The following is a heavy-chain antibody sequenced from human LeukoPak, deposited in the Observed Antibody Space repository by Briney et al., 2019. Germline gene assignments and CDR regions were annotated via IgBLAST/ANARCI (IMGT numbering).Heavy chain of an antibody. CDR3: AKAGYSSSWYYFDY. Sequence: RRSLRLSCAASGFTFSSYGMHWVRQAPGKGLEWVAVISYDGSNKYYADSVKGRFTISRDNSKNTLYLQMNSLRAEDTAVYYCAKAGYSSSWYYFDYWGQGTLVTVSS. CDR1: GFTFSSYG. J-gene: IGHJ4*02. CDR2: ISYDGSNK. D-gene: IGHD6-13*01. V-gene: IGHV3-30*18.